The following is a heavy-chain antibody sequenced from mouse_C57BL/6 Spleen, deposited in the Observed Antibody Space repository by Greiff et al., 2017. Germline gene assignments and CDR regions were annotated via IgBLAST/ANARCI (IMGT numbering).Heavy chain of an antibody. CDR3: TTEGYYDYAAWFAY. CDR1: GFNIKDYY. Sequence: VQLQQSGAELVRPGASVKLSCTASGFNIKDYYMHWVKQRPEQGLEWIGRIDPEDGATESAPKFPGKATMTADTSSNTAYLQLSSLTSEDTAVYYCTTEGYYDYAAWFAYWGQGTLVTVSA. J-gene: IGHJ3*01. CDR2: IDPEDGAT. V-gene: IGHV14-1*01. D-gene: IGHD2-4*01.